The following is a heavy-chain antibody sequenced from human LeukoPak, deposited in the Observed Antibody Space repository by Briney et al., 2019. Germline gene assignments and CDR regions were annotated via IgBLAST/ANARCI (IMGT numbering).Heavy chain of an antibody. Sequence: GGSLRLSCAASGSTFSDYYMSWVRQAPGKGLEWVSFLSGSGEIIYYADSVKGRFTISRDNAKNSLYLQMNSLRAEDTAVYHCARAGQNNWFDPWGQGTLVTVSS. V-gene: IGHV3-11*01. CDR1: GSTFSDYY. J-gene: IGHJ5*02. CDR2: LSGSGEII. CDR3: ARAGQNNWFDP.